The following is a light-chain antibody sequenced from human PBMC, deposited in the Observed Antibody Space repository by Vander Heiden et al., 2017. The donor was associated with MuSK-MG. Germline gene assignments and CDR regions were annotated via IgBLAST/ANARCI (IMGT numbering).Light chain of an antibody. CDR3: QQDGSSQWT. CDR2: GAS. Sequence: ELVLTQSPGTLSLSPGERATLSCRASQSVSSSYLAWYQQKPGQAPRLLIYGASSRATGIPDRFSGSGSGTDFTLTISRLEPEDFAVYYCQQDGSSQWTFGQGTKVEIK. V-gene: IGKV3-20*01. J-gene: IGKJ1*01. CDR1: QSVSSSY.